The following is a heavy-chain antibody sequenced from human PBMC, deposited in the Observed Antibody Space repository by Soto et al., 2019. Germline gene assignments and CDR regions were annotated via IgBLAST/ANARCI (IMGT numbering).Heavy chain of an antibody. D-gene: IGHD3-10*01. V-gene: IGHV4-30-2*01. Sequence: QLQLQESGSGLVKPSQTLSLTCAVSGGSISSGGYSWSWIRQPPGKGLEWIGYIYHSGSTSYNPSLKSRVTVSVDRSQNPFSLTLRSVPAAGSAVYYCARVPGAWGQGALVTVSS. J-gene: IGHJ5*02. CDR3: ARVPGA. CDR2: IYHSGST. CDR1: GGSISSGGYS.